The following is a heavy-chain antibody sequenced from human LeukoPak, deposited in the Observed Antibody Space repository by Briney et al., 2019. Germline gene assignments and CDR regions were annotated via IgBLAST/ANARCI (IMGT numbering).Heavy chain of an antibody. CDR2: IYHSGST. CDR1: GDSISSYY. J-gene: IGHJ4*02. D-gene: IGHD5-12*01. Sequence: SETLSLTCTVSGDSISSYYWSWIRQPPGKGLEWIGYIYHSGSTYYNPSLKSRVTISVDRSKNQFSLKLSSVTAADTAVYYCARARFSGYDYWGQGTLVTVSS. CDR3: ARARFSGYDY. V-gene: IGHV4-59*12.